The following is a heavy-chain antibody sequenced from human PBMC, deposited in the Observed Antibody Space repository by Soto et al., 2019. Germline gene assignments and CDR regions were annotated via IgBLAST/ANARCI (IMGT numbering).Heavy chain of an antibody. J-gene: IGHJ4*02. CDR3: ARESRYCSGGSCYFLPGIDY. CDR1: GGTFSSYA. D-gene: IGHD2-15*01. Sequence: QVQLVQSGAEVKKPGSSVKVSCKASGGTFSSYAISWVRQAPGQGLEWMGGITPIFGTANYAQKFQGRVTITADESTSPAYMELSSVRSEDTAVYYCARESRYCSGGSCYFLPGIDYWGQGTLVTVSS. CDR2: ITPIFGTA. V-gene: IGHV1-69*12.